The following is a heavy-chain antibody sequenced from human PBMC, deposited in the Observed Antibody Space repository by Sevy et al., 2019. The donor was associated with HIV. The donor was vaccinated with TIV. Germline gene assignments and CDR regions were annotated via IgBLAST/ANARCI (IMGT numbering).Heavy chain of an antibody. J-gene: IGHJ5*02. CDR3: ASLKQWLRNWFDP. CDR2: IHYTGST. D-gene: IGHD6-19*01. Sequence: LLQASETLSLTCTFSGGSISAYHWSWIRQPPGKGLEGIGYIHYTGSTKYNPSLESRVTISVDTSRNQFSLKLSSVTAADTAVYYCASLKQWLRNWFDPWGQGTLVTVSS. V-gene: IGHV4-59*12. CDR1: GGSISAYH.